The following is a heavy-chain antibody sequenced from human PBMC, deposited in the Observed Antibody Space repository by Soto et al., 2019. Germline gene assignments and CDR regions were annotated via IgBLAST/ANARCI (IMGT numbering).Heavy chain of an antibody. CDR2: IYYSGST. J-gene: IGHJ3*02. V-gene: IGHV4-30-4*01. CDR3: ARDPIVQGAFAI. D-gene: IGHD3-16*02. CDR1: GGSISSGDYY. Sequence: QVQLQESGPGLVKPSQTLSLTCTVSGGSISSGDYYWSWIRQPPGKGLEWIGYIYYSGSTFYYPTLKRRVTLSVDTSQNQFSRKLSSVTAADTAVYFCARDPIVQGAFAIWGQETMVTVSS.